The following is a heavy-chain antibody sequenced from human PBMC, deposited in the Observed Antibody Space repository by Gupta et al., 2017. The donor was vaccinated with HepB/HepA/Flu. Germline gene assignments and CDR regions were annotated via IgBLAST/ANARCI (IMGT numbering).Heavy chain of an antibody. CDR2: IRSKAYGGTT. V-gene: IGHV3-49*05. Sequence: EVQLVESGGGLVKPGRSLRLSCTASGFTFGDYAMSWFRQAPGKGLEWVGFIRSKAYGGTTEYAASVKGRFTISRDDSKSIAYLQMNSLKTEDTAVYYCTRDGERFLEWLLFFDYWGQGTLVTVSS. CDR1: GFTFGDYA. CDR3: TRDGERFLEWLLFFDY. J-gene: IGHJ4*02. D-gene: IGHD3-3*01.